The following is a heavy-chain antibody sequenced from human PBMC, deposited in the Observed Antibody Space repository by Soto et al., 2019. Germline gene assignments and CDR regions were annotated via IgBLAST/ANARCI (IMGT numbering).Heavy chain of an antibody. Sequence: SVKVSCKASGGTFSSYAISWVRQAPGQGLEWMGGIIPIFGTANYAQKFQGRVTITADKSTSTAYMELSSLRSEDTAVYYCARVVTIFRCDGMGVWGQGTTVTVSS. CDR1: GGTFSSYA. CDR2: IIPIFGTA. V-gene: IGHV1-69*06. J-gene: IGHJ6*02. CDR3: ARVVTIFRCDGMGV. D-gene: IGHD3-3*01.